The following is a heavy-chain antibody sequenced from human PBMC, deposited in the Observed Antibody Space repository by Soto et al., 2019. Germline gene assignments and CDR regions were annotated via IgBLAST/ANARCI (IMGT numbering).Heavy chain of an antibody. J-gene: IGHJ4*02. D-gene: IGHD3-22*01. Sequence: GGSLRLSCAASGFTFSSYGMHWVRQAPGKGLEWVAVISYDGSNKYYADSVKGRFTISRDNSKNTLYLQMNSLRAEDTAVYYCAKAPQAMIVVVGFDYWGQGTLVTVYS. CDR3: AKAPQAMIVVVGFDY. CDR1: GFTFSSYG. V-gene: IGHV3-30*18. CDR2: ISYDGSNK.